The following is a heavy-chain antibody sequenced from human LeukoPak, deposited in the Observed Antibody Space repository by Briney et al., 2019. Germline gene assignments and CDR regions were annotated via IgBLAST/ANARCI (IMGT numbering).Heavy chain of an antibody. CDR1: GYSISSGYY. CDR2: IYHSGST. V-gene: IGHV4-38-2*01. D-gene: IGHD1-26*01. Sequence: SETLSLTCAVSGYSISSGYYWGWIRQPPGKGLEWIGSIYHSGSTYYNPFLKSRVTISVDTSKNQFSLKLSSVTAADTAVYYCARHRSGSPVSAFDIWGQGTMVTVSS. CDR3: ARHRSGSPVSAFDI. J-gene: IGHJ3*02.